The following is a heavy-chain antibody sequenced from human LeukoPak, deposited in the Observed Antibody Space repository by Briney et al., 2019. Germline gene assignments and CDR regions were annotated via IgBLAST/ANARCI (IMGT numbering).Heavy chain of an antibody. CDR1: GGSISSSSYY. J-gene: IGHJ4*02. CDR3: ARRGYDSSGYYYAY. Sequence: SETLSLTCTVSGGSISSSSYYWGWIRQPPGKGLEWIGSIYYSGSTYYNPSLKSRVTISVDTSKNQFSLKLSSVTAAVTAVYYCARRGYDSSGYYYAYWGQGTLVTVSS. V-gene: IGHV4-39*01. CDR2: IYYSGST. D-gene: IGHD3-22*01.